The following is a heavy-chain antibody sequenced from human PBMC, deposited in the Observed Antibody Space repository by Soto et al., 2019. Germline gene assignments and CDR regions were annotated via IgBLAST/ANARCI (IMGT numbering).Heavy chain of an antibody. V-gene: IGHV3-7*01. CDR1: GFTFSAYW. D-gene: IGHD2-15*01. CDR3: SGSLDY. J-gene: IGHJ4*02. CDR2: INQDGSEK. Sequence: GGSLRLSCVASGFTFSAYWMDWVRQAPGKGLEWVANINQDGSEKHYVDSVKGRFTISRDNAKNSLYLQMSSLTAEDSALYYCSGSLDYWGQGALVTVSS.